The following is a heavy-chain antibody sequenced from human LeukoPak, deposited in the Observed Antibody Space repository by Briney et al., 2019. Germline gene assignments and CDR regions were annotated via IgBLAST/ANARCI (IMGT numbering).Heavy chain of an antibody. V-gene: IGHV3-53*01. CDR3: AADGGNSVYFQH. Sequence: GGSLRLSCAASGFTVSSNYTSWVRQAPGKGLEWVSVIYSGGSTYYADSVKGRFTISRDNSKNTLYLQMNSLRAEDTAVYYCAADGGNSVYFQHWGQGTLVTVSS. CDR2: IYSGGST. J-gene: IGHJ1*01. CDR1: GFTVSSNY. D-gene: IGHD4-23*01.